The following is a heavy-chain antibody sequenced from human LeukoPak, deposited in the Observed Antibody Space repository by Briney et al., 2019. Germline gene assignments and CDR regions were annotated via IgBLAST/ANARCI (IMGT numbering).Heavy chain of an antibody. CDR2: IIPIFGTA. J-gene: IGHJ4*02. V-gene: IGHV1-69*06. Sequence: ASVKVSCKASGGTFSSYAISWVRQAPGPGLEWMGGIIPIFGTANYAQKFQGRVTITADKSTSTAYMELSSLRSEDTAVYYCASFRDGYNLYYFDYWGQGTLVTVSS. D-gene: IGHD5-24*01. CDR1: GGTFSSYA. CDR3: ASFRDGYNLYYFDY.